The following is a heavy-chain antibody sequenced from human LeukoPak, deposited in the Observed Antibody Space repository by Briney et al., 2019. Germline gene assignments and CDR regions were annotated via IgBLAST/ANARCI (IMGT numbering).Heavy chain of an antibody. CDR1: GFTVSSNY. V-gene: IGHV3-21*01. J-gene: IGHJ4*02. D-gene: IGHD6-19*01. CDR2: ISSSSSYI. Sequence: PGGSLRLSCAASGFTVSSNYMSWVRQAPGKGLEWVSSISSSSSYIYYADSVKGRFTISRDNAKNSLYLQMNSLRAEDTAVYYCARDLVAVAGHKFDYWGQGTLVTVSS. CDR3: ARDLVAVAGHKFDY.